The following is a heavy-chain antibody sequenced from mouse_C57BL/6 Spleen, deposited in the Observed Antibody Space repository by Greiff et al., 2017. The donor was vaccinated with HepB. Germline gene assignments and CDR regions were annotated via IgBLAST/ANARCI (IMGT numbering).Heavy chain of an antibody. Sequence: QVQLQQPGAELVRPGSSVKLSCKASGYTFTSYWMHWVKQRPIQGLEWIGNIDPSDSETHYNQKFKDKATLTVDKSSSTAYMQLSSLTSEDSAVYYCARRYYGSSDDYFDYGGQGTTLTVSS. CDR2: IDPSDSET. D-gene: IGHD1-1*01. CDR3: ARRYYGSSDDYFDY. V-gene: IGHV1-52*01. J-gene: IGHJ2*01. CDR1: GYTFTSYW.